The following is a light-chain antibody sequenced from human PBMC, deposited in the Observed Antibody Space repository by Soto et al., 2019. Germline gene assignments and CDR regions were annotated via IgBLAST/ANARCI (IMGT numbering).Light chain of an antibody. V-gene: IGKV3-20*01. CDR1: QSVSSRY. CDR3: QQYGRSPPFT. CDR2: GAS. J-gene: IGKJ2*01. Sequence: EIVLTQSPGTLSLSPGERATLSCRASQSVSSRYLAWYQQKPGQAPRLLMYGASNRATGIPDRFSGSGSGTDFTLTISRLEPEDFAVYFCQQYGRSPPFTFGQGTKAEI.